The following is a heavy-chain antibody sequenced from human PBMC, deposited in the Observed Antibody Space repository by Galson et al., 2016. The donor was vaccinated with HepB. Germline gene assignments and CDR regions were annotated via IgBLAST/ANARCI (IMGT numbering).Heavy chain of an antibody. CDR2: IYYNSDRI. J-gene: IGHJ4*02. D-gene: IGHD6-25*01. V-gene: IGHV3-9*01. CDR1: GFTFDDSA. Sequence: SLRLSCAASGFTFDDSAMHWVRQTPGKGLEWVSGIYYNSDRIGYADSVRGRFTISRDNARNSLYLQMNSLKTEDTAVYCCTREGFSSGPDLDNWGQGTLVTVSS. CDR3: TREGFSSGPDLDN.